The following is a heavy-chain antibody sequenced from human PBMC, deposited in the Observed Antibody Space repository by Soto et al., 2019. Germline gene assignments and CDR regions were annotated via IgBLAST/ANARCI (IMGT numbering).Heavy chain of an antibody. Sequence: SETLSLTCTVSGGSISSSSYYWGWIRQPPGKGLEWIGSIYYSGSTYYNPSLKGRVTISVDTSKNQFSLKLSSVTAADTAVYYCARHGIYDILTGYQTSLFDYWGQGTLVTVSS. V-gene: IGHV4-39*01. CDR3: ARHGIYDILTGYQTSLFDY. CDR1: GGSISSSSYY. D-gene: IGHD3-9*01. J-gene: IGHJ4*02. CDR2: IYYSGST.